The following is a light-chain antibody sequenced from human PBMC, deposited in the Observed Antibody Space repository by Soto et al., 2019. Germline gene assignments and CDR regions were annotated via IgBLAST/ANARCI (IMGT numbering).Light chain of an antibody. CDR2: GAS. V-gene: IGKV3-15*01. J-gene: IGKJ5*01. CDR3: QQYNNWPPLT. CDR1: QSVSSN. Sequence: EIVMTQSPATLSVSPGDRATLSCRASQSVSSNVAWYQQKPGQAPRLLIYGASSRATGTPARFSGSGSGTEFTLTISSLQSEDFADYYCQQYNNWPPLTLGQGTRLEIK.